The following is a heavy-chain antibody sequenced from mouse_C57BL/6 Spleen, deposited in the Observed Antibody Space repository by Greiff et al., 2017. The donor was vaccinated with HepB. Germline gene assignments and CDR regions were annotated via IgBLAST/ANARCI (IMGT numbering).Heavy chain of an antibody. D-gene: IGHD2-1*01. CDR1: GFSLTSYG. Sequence: QVQLKQSGPGLVQPSQSLSITCTVSGFSLTSYGVHWVRQSPGKGLEWLGVIWSGGSTDYNAAFISRLSISKDNSKSQVFFKMNSVQADDTAIYYCARKDGNYGGEAMDYWGQGTSVTVSS. CDR3: ARKDGNYGGEAMDY. V-gene: IGHV2-2*01. CDR2: IWSGGST. J-gene: IGHJ4*01.